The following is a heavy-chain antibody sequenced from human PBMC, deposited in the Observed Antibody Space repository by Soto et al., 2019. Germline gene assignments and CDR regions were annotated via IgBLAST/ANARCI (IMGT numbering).Heavy chain of an antibody. Sequence: QLRLQESGPGLVKPSETLALTCSVSSGSIRSSGYYWDWIRQPPGKGLEWIGSIDRSATTYYNPSLKGRVTMSVDTSKNQFSLRLTSVSAADTAVYYCARQVSYSDSLRNYFDKWGQGTLVTVSS. J-gene: IGHJ4*02. CDR3: ARQVSYSDSLRNYFDK. D-gene: IGHD3-3*01. V-gene: IGHV4-39*01. CDR1: SGSIRSSGYY. CDR2: IDRSATT.